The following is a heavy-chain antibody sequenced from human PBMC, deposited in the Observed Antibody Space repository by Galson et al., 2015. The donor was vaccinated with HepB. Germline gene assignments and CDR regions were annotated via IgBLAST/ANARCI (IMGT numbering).Heavy chain of an antibody. D-gene: IGHD2-8*01. J-gene: IGHJ4*02. CDR3: AGVLNGTYLDY. CDR2: VDPSGGTT. Sequence: SVKVSCKASGYTFTNYSIHWVRQAPGQGLEWMGLVDPSGGTTRYAQRFQGRVTVTRDTSTNTVYMELSSLRSEDTAVFFCAGVLNGTYLDYWGQGTLVTVSS. CDR1: GYTFTNYS. V-gene: IGHV1-46*01.